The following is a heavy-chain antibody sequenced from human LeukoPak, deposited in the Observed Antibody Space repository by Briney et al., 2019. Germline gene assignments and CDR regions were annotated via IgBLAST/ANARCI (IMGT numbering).Heavy chain of an antibody. CDR3: ARVTYYYDSSSYHENLNQFDY. V-gene: IGHV3-11*01. CDR2: ISSSGSTI. J-gene: IGHJ4*02. Sequence: GESLRLSCAASGFTFSDYYMSWIRQAPGKGLEWVSYISSSGSTIYYADSAKGRFTISRDNAKNSLYLQMNSLRAEDTAVYYCARVTYYYDSSSYHENLNQFDYWGQGTLVTVSS. CDR1: GFTFSDYY. D-gene: IGHD3-22*01.